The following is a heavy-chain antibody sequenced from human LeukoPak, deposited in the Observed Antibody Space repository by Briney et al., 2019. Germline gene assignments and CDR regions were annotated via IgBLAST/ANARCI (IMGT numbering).Heavy chain of an antibody. J-gene: IGHJ3*02. V-gene: IGHV3-21*04. CDR2: ISSSSSYI. CDR1: GFTFSSYS. D-gene: IGHD3-10*01. CDR3: AKDMYSGRILRGDAFDI. Sequence: GGSLRLSCAASGFTFSSYSMNWVRQAPGKGLEWVSSISSSSSYIYYADSVKGRFTISRDNAKNSLYLQMNSLRAEDTALYYCAKDMYSGRILRGDAFDIWGQGTMVTVSS.